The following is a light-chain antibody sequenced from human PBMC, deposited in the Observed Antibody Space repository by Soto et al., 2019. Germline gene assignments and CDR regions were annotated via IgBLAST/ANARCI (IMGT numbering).Light chain of an antibody. CDR1: QSVSSY. CDR3: QQRSNWPPWT. V-gene: IGKV3-11*01. Sequence: EIVLTQSPATLSLSPGERATLSCRASQSVSSYLAWYQQKPGQAPRLLIYDASNRATGIPARFSGSGSGTDFTLTISSLEPGDFAVYYCQQRSNWPPWTFGQGTKVDNK. CDR2: DAS. J-gene: IGKJ1*01.